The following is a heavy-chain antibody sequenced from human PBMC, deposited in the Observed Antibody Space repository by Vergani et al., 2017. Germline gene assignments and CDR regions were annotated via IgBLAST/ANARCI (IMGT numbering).Heavy chain of an antibody. Sequence: QVQLQQWGAGVVKPSGTLSLTCAVFGESFSSFYWSWIRQPPGKGLEWIGEINNDGHTNYNPSLKSRVTVSVDTSMNQVSLKLNSVTAADTAVYYCVRTVALWFGETKDGGWFDPWGQGTLVTVTS. J-gene: IGHJ5*02. D-gene: IGHD3-10*01. CDR2: INNDGHT. CDR3: VRTVALWFGETKDGGWFDP. V-gene: IGHV4-34*02. CDR1: GESFSSFY.